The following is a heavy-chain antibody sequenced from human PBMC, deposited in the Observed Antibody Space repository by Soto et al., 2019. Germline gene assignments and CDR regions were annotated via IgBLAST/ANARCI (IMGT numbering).Heavy chain of an antibody. Sequence: SQTLSLTCVISGDSVSSNSVIWNWIRQSPARGLEWLGRTYYRSKWYNDYAVSVESRITINADTSKNQFFLQLNSVIPEDTAVYYCVRLIGNSWLDYWGQGTLVTVSS. V-gene: IGHV6-1*01. D-gene: IGHD6-13*01. CDR2: TYYRSKWYN. J-gene: IGHJ4*02. CDR1: GDSVSSNSVI. CDR3: VRLIGNSWLDY.